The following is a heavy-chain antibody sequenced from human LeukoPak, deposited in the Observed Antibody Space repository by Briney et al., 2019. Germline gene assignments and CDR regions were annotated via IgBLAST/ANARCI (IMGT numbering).Heavy chain of an antibody. V-gene: IGHV3-30*02. Sequence: PGGSLRLSCAASGFTFSSYSMNWVRQAPGKGLEWVSFTRFDGKNKYYADSERGRFTISRDNSKNTLYLQMNSLRAEDTAVYYCAKEYCSGGSCYSDYWGQGTLVTVSS. CDR2: TRFDGKNK. D-gene: IGHD2-15*01. CDR3: AKEYCSGGSCYSDY. J-gene: IGHJ4*02. CDR1: GFTFSSYS.